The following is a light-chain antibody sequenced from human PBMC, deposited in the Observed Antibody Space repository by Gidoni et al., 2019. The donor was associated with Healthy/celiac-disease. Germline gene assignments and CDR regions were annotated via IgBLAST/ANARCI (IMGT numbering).Light chain of an antibody. Sequence: EIVLTQSPATLSLSPGERATPPCRASQSVSSYLAWYQQKPGQTPRLLIYDASDRATGIPARFSGSGSGTNFTLTSSSLEPEAFAVYYCQQRSNWPYTFGQGTKLEIK. CDR2: DAS. CDR3: QQRSNWPYT. J-gene: IGKJ2*01. CDR1: QSVSSY. V-gene: IGKV3-11*01.